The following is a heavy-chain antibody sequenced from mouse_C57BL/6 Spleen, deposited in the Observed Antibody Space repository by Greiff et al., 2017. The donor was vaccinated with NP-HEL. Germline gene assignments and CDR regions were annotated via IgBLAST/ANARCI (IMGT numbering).Heavy chain of an antibody. CDR3: ARGGSRGYFDY. Sequence: QVQLKQPGAELVMPGASVKLSCKASGYTFTSYWMHWVKQRPGQGLEWIGEIDPSDSYTNYNQKFKGKSTLTVDKSSSTAYMQLSSLTSEDSAVYYCARGGSRGYFDYWGQGTTLTVSS. V-gene: IGHV1-69*01. D-gene: IGHD1-1*01. J-gene: IGHJ2*01. CDR1: GYTFTSYW. CDR2: IDPSDSYT.